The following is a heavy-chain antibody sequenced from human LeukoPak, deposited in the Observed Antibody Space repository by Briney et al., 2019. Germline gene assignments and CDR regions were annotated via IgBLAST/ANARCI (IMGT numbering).Heavy chain of an antibody. CDR2: MNPNSGNT. CDR3: AREKLHGVGLGEVDY. V-gene: IGHV1-8*03. J-gene: IGHJ4*02. CDR1: GYTFTSYD. D-gene: IGHD3-16*01. Sequence: ASVKVSCKASGYTFTSYDTNWVRQATGQGLEWMGWMNPNSGNTGYAQKFQGRVTITADKSTSKAYMELSSLRSEDTAVYYCAREKLHGVGLGEVDYWGQGTLVTVSS.